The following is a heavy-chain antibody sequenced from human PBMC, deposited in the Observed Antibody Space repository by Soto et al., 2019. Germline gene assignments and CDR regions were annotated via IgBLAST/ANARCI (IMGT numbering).Heavy chain of an antibody. CDR3: ARDLDYDSSGYYY. D-gene: IGHD3-22*01. J-gene: IGHJ4*02. CDR1: GYTFTSYA. CDR2: INAGNGNT. V-gene: IGHV1-3*01. Sequence: QVQLVQSGAEVKKPGASVKVSCKASGYTFTSYAMHWVRQAPGQRLEWMGWINAGNGNTKYSQKFQGRVTITRDTXASTAYMELSSLRSEDTAVYYCARDLDYDSSGYYYWGQGTLVTVSS.